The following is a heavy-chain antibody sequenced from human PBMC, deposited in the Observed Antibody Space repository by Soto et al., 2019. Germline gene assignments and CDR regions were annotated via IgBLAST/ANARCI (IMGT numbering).Heavy chain of an antibody. V-gene: IGHV4-34*01. CDR3: ARGPTSLYDFWSGYYRFDY. Sequence: QVQLQQWGAGLLKPSETLSLTCAVYGGSFSGYYWSWIRQPPGKGLEWMGEINHSGSTNYNPSLKSRVTISVDTSKNQFSLKLSSVTAADTAVYYCARGPTSLYDFWSGYYRFDYWGQGTLVTVSS. CDR1: GGSFSGYY. D-gene: IGHD3-3*01. CDR2: INHSGST. J-gene: IGHJ4*02.